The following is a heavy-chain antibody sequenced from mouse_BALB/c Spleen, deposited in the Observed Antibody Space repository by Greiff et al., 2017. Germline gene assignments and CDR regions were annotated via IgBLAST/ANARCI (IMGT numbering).Heavy chain of an antibody. J-gene: IGHJ4*01. CDR1: GYTFTSYW. CDR3: ARRAYYRYDVDYYAMDY. Sequence: LQQSGAELAKPGASVKMSCKASGYTFTSYWMHWVKQRPGQGLEWIGYINPSTGYTEYNQKFKDKATLTADKSSSTAYMQLSSLTSEDSAVYYCARRAYYRYDVDYYAMDYWGQGTSVTVSS. CDR2: INPSTGYT. D-gene: IGHD2-14*01. V-gene: IGHV1-7*01.